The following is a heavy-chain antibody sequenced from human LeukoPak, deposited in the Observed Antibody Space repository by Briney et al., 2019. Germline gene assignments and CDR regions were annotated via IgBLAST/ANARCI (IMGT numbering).Heavy chain of an antibody. Sequence: GGSLRLSCAASGFTFSSYSMNWVRQAAGKGLEWVSLISGSGGGTYYADSVKGRFTISKDNSKNTLYLQLNSLRVEDTAVYYCAKNRGAGSHYYYHMNVWGKGTTVTVSS. CDR1: GFTFSSYS. CDR3: AKNRGAGSHYYYHMNV. CDR2: ISGSGGGT. J-gene: IGHJ6*03. D-gene: IGHD1-26*01. V-gene: IGHV3-23*01.